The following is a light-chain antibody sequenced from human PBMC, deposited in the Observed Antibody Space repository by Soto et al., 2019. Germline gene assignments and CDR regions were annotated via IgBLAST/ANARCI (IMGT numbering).Light chain of an antibody. Sequence: EIVLTQSPGTLSLSPGERATLSCRASQSVSSSYLAWYQQKPGPAPRLLIYGASSRATGIPDRFSGSGSGTDFTLTISRLEPEDFAGYYCQQYGSSLVTFGGGTKVEIK. CDR1: QSVSSSY. CDR3: QQYGSSLVT. V-gene: IGKV3-20*01. CDR2: GAS. J-gene: IGKJ4*01.